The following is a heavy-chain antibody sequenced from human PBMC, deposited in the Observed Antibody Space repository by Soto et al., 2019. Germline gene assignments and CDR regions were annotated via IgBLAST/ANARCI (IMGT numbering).Heavy chain of an antibody. Sequence: SETLSLTCTVSGASLSGYYWAWIRQPPGKGLEWIGNIFYSGSTDYNPSLKSRVTMSLDTSRSHFSLKIRSVTTADTAVYYCARVDWGSFDYWGQGTLVTVSS. D-gene: IGHD3-9*01. J-gene: IGHJ4*02. V-gene: IGHV4-59*01. CDR3: ARVDWGSFDY. CDR1: GASLSGYY. CDR2: IFYSGST.